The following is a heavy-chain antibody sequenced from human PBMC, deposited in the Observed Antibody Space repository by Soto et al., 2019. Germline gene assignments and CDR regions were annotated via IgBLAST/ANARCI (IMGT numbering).Heavy chain of an antibody. D-gene: IGHD6-13*01. CDR3: ARDAGGTKFYYYGMDV. Sequence: EVQLVESGGGLVQPGGSLRLSCAASGFTFSSYEMNWVRQAPGKGLEWVSYISSSGSTIYYADSVKGRFTISRDNAKNSLYLQMNSLRAEDTAVYYCARDAGGTKFYYYGMDVWGQGTTFTVSS. V-gene: IGHV3-48*03. J-gene: IGHJ6*02. CDR2: ISSSGSTI. CDR1: GFTFSSYE.